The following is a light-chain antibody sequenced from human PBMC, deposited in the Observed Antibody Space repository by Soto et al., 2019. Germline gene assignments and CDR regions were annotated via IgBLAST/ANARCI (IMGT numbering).Light chain of an antibody. CDR2: GAS. Sequence: EIVMRQSPATLSVSPGERATLSCRASQSVSSNLAWYQQKPGQAPRLLIYGASTRATGIPARFSGSGSETEFTLTISSLQPEDFAVYYCQQDNNWPETFGQGT. CDR3: QQDNNWPET. J-gene: IGKJ1*01. V-gene: IGKV3-15*01. CDR1: QSVSSN.